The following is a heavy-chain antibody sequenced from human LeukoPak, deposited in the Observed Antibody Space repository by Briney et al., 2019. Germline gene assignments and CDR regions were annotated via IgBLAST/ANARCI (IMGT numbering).Heavy chain of an antibody. J-gene: IGHJ5*02. Sequence: GGSLRLSCAASGFNFRDYYMSWIRQAPGKGLEWVSYISSSGRTIYYADSVKGRFTISRDNAKNSLYLQMNSLRAGDTAVYYCARGGALRHWFDPWGQGTLVTVSS. V-gene: IGHV3-11*01. CDR2: ISSSGRTI. CDR1: GFNFRDYY. CDR3: ARGGALRHWFDP. D-gene: IGHD3-3*01.